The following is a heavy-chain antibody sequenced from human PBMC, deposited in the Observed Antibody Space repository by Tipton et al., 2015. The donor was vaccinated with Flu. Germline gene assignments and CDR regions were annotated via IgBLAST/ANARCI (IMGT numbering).Heavy chain of an antibody. V-gene: IGHV4-61*02. CDR1: GGSISSGSYY. Sequence: SLTCTVSGGSISSGSYYWSWIRQPAGKGLEWIGRIYTSGSTNYNPSLKSRVTISVDTSKNQFSLKLSSVTAADTAVYYCARDAGLDAFDIWGQGTMVTVSS. CDR2: IYTSGST. D-gene: IGHD6-13*01. CDR3: ARDAGLDAFDI. J-gene: IGHJ3*02.